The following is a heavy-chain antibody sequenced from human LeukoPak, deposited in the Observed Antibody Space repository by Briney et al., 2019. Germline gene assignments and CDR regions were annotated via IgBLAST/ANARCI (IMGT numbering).Heavy chain of an antibody. Sequence: ETLSLTCAVYGGSFSGYYWSWIRQPPGKGLEWVSAISGSGGSTYYADSVKGRFTISRDNSKNTLYLQMNSLRAEDTAVYYCARDLDYDILTGYDYWGQGTLVTVSS. CDR2: ISGSGGST. J-gene: IGHJ4*02. CDR1: GGSFSGYY. CDR3: ARDLDYDILTGYDY. V-gene: IGHV3-23*01. D-gene: IGHD3-9*01.